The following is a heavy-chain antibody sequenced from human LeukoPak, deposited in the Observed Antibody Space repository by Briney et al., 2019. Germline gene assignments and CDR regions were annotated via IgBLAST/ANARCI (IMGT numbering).Heavy chain of an antibody. D-gene: IGHD6-6*01. V-gene: IGHV1-69*05. CDR2: IIPIFGTA. CDR3: ASRYSSSSDF. CDR1: GGTFSSYA. J-gene: IGHJ4*02. Sequence: GASVKVSCKASGGTFSSYAISWVRQAPGQGLEWMGGIIPIFGTANYAQKFQGRVTITTDESTSTAYMELSSLRSDDTAVYYCASRYSSSSDFWGQGTLVTVSS.